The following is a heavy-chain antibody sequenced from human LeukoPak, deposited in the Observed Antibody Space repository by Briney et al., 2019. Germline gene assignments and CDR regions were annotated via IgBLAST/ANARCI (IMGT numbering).Heavy chain of an antibody. D-gene: IGHD6-19*01. CDR3: ARSPLISSGWLGLDS. CDR1: GGSISGYY. CDR2: IYNSGSL. Sequence: TSETLSLTCTVSGGSISGYYWSWIRQAPGEGLEWTGYIYNSGSLNYNPSLKSRVTIAVDTSENQFSLKLTSVTAADTAVYHCARSPLISSGWLGLDSWGQGILVTVSS. J-gene: IGHJ4*02. V-gene: IGHV4-59*01.